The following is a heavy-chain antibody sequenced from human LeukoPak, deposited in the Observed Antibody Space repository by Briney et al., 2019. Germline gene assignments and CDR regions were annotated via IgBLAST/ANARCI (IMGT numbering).Heavy chain of an antibody. CDR3: ARGIAVAAYDY. CDR2: INTNGRST. D-gene: IGHD6-19*01. CDR1: GFTLSTYW. V-gene: IGHV3-74*01. Sequence: SGGSLRLSCVASGFTLSTYWMHWVRQAPGKGLIWVSRINTNGRSTTNADSVKGRFTISRDNAKNTLYLQMNSLRAEDTAVYYCARGIAVAAYDYWGQRTLVTVSS. J-gene: IGHJ4*02.